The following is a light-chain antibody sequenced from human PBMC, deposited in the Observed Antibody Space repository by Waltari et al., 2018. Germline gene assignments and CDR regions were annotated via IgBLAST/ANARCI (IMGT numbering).Light chain of an antibody. CDR3: QQRRDWPLT. V-gene: IGKV3-11*01. CDR1: QSVTNY. CDR2: DTS. Sequence: DIVLTQSPAILSLSPGDRASLSCRASQSVTNYLAWYQQKPGQAPRLLIYDTSNRATGIPARFSGSGFGTDFTLTISSLEPEDFAVYYCQQRRDWPLTFGGGTKGEIK. J-gene: IGKJ4*01.